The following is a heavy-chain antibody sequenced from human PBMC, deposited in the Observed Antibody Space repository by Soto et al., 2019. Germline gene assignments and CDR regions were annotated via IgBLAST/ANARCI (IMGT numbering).Heavy chain of an antibody. J-gene: IGHJ1*01. D-gene: IGHD2-15*01. V-gene: IGHV1-69*01. CDR1: GGTFSSYA. CDR2: IIPIFGTA. Sequence: QVQLVQSGAEVKKPGSSVKVSCKASGGTFSSYAISWVRQAPGQGLEWMGGIIPIFGTANYAQKFQGRVTITADESTSTAYMELSSLRSEDTAVYYCAREGGLCSGGSCYSGSTLNFRHWGQGTLVTVSS. CDR3: AREGGLCSGGSCYSGSTLNFRH.